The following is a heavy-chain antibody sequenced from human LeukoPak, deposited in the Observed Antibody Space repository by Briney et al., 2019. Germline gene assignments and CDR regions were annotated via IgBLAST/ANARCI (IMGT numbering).Heavy chain of an antibody. CDR1: GGSISSGSYY. Sequence: SQTLSLTCTVSGGSISSGSYYWSWIRQPAGKGLEWIGRIYTSGSTNYNPSLKSRVTISADTSKNQFSLKLSSVTAADTAVYYCAREKGSNWGYYFDYWGQGTLVTVSS. D-gene: IGHD7-27*01. CDR3: AREKGSNWGYYFDY. J-gene: IGHJ4*02. V-gene: IGHV4-61*02. CDR2: IYTSGST.